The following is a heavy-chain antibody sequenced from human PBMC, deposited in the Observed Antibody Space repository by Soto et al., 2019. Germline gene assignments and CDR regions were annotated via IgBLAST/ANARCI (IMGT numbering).Heavy chain of an antibody. D-gene: IGHD4-17*01. J-gene: IGHJ5*02. V-gene: IGHV3-23*01. CDR2: LLRSGGTT. CDR1: GFTFSNYA. CDR3: AKDAVSGDGVWLLDS. Sequence: GGSLRLSCAASGFTFSNYAMTWARQAPGKGLEWVSSLLRSGGTTYYADSVKGRFTVSSDKSANSLYLQMDNLRAEDTAIYYCAKDAVSGDGVWLLDSWGQGTVVTVSS.